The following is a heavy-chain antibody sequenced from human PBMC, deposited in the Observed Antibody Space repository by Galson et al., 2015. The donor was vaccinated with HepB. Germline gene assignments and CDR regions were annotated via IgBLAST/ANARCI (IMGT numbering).Heavy chain of an antibody. Sequence: SLRLSCAGSGFTFGDYAITWVRQAPGKGLEWVGFIRIKLYGGATEYAASVKGRFTISRDDSKSIAYLQMNSLKTEDTGVYYCSRFPDSSGYYYYYYYMDLWGKGTTVTVSS. CDR1: GFTFGDYA. V-gene: IGHV3-49*04. D-gene: IGHD3-22*01. CDR2: IRIKLYGGAT. CDR3: SRFPDSSGYYYYYYYMDL. J-gene: IGHJ6*03.